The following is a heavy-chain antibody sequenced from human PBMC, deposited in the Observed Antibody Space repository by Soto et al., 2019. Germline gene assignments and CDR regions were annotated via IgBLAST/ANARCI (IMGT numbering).Heavy chain of an antibody. D-gene: IGHD5-12*01. Sequence: QVQLQESGPGLLKPSGTLSLTCTVSSGSITSSNWWSWVRQPPGKGLEWIGEVAHNGYSHPTSTLKKRATISINKSTNQFSLRLTSVTAADTAVYYCARNRYDGYDFDSWGQGTLVAVSS. CDR1: SGSITSSNW. CDR2: VAHNGYS. J-gene: IGHJ4*02. CDR3: ARNRYDGYDFDS. V-gene: IGHV4-4*02.